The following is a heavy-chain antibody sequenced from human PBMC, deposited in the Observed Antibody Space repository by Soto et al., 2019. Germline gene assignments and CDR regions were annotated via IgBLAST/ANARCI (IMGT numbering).Heavy chain of an antibody. Sequence: TETLSLTCAVSGGSFSGYYWRWIRQPPGKGLQWIGEINHSGSTNYNPSLKSRVAISVDTSKSQFSLNLSSVTAADTAVYYCASDLGYCTKAVCYDAYWGQGTLVTVSS. CDR1: GGSFSGYY. CDR3: ASDLGYCTKAVCYDAY. CDR2: INHSGST. V-gene: IGHV4-34*01. J-gene: IGHJ4*02. D-gene: IGHD2-8*01.